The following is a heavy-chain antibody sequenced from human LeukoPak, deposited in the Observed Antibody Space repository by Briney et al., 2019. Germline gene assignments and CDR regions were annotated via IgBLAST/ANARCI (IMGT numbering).Heavy chain of an antibody. CDR1: GFTVSSNY. D-gene: IGHD6-19*01. CDR3: ASPKYTSGPFNY. V-gene: IGHV3-53*01. CDR2: MYNTGST. J-gene: IGHJ4*02. Sequence: GGSLRLSCAASGFTVSSNYMSWVRQAPGKGLELVSVMYNTGSTYYADSVKGRFTISRDSSKNTLYLQMNSLRAEDTAVYYCASPKYTSGPFNYWGQGTLVIVSS.